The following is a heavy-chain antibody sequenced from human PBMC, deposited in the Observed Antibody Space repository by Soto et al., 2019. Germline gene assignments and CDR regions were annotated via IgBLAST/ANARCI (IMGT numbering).Heavy chain of an antibody. V-gene: IGHV1-18*01. CDR2: ISAYNGNT. J-gene: IGHJ4*02. D-gene: IGHD3-22*01. CDR3: ARDGGDYDSSGSPDY. Sequence: QVQLVQSGAEVKKPGASVKVSCKASGYTFTSYGISWVRQAPGQGLEWMGWISAYNGNTNYAQKLQGRVTMTTDTSTSTAYTELRSLRSDDTAVYYCARDGGDYDSSGSPDYWGQGTLVTVSS. CDR1: GYTFTSYG.